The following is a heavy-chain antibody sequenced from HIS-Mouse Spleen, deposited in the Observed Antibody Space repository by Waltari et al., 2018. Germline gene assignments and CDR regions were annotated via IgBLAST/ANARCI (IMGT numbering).Heavy chain of an antibody. J-gene: IGHJ2*01. Sequence: QLQLQESGPGLVKPSETLSLTCTVSGGSISSSSYYWGWIRQPPGKGLEWIGRIYYSGRTSYNPSLKSRVTISVDTSKNQFSLKLSSVTAADTAVYYCARDIPYSSSWYDWYFDLWGRGTLVTVSS. D-gene: IGHD6-13*01. CDR3: ARDIPYSSSWYDWYFDL. CDR2: IYYSGRT. CDR1: GGSISSSSYY. V-gene: IGHV4-39*07.